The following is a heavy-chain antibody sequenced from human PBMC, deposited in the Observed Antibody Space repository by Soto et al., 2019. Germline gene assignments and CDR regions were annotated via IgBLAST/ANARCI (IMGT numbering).Heavy chain of an antibody. J-gene: IGHJ4*02. CDR1: GFNFDAFV. V-gene: IGHV3-9*01. CDR3: VKDAPNGSVDH. Sequence: EVQLVESGGGLVQPGKSLRLSCSASGFNFDAFVMHWVRQAPGRGLECVSTIHPTLSPLAYADSVRGRFTVSRDNAKKSLFLQMGRSRTEDTALYFCVKDAPNGSVDHWGQGTLVTVSS. CDR2: IHPTLSPL. D-gene: IGHD3-10*01.